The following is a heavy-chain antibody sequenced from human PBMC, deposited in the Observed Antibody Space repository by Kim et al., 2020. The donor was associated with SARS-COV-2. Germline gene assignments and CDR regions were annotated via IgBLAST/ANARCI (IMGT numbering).Heavy chain of an antibody. Sequence: GGSLRLSCATSGFIFDDYDMHWIRQPPGKGLQWVAFIGGDGGTISYADSVKGRFTISRDNNKNSLYLQMDSLTTDDTGFYYCAKDIQGGGYSSLFTVHWG. V-gene: IGHV3-43*02. D-gene: IGHD5-12*01. J-gene: IGHJ1*01. CDR2: IGGDGGTI. CDR3: AKDIQGGGYSSLFTVH. CDR1: GFIFDDYD.